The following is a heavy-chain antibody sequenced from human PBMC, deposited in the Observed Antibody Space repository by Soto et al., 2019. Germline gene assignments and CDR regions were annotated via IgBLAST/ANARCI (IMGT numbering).Heavy chain of an antibody. Sequence: QVQLQESGPGLVKPSETLSLTCTVSGGSVSSGSYYWSWMRQTPGKGLEWIGHIYYSGTTNYNPSLKSRVTISVDTSKNRFSLKLRSVTAADTAVYYCGQDAARKEAYDTPFFTDNWGQGTLVTVSS. CDR2: IYYSGTT. D-gene: IGHD3-16*01. CDR1: GGSVSSGSYY. CDR3: GQDAARKEAYDTPFFTDN. V-gene: IGHV4-61*01. J-gene: IGHJ4*02.